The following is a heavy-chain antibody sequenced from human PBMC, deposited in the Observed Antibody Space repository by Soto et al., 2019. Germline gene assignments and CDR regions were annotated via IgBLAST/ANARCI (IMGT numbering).Heavy chain of an antibody. J-gene: IGHJ6*02. V-gene: IGHV3-30*18. CDR1: GFSFDAYG. D-gene: IGHD4-4*01. Sequence: GGSLRLSCAGSGFSFDAYGMHWVRQAPGKGLEWLTTVSFDSKNKYYIDSVEGRFTISRDNSKNMLFLQMNSLRHEDTAVYYCAKESVETSYSYYGMDVWGPGTAVTVSS. CDR2: VSFDSKNK. CDR3: AKESVETSYSYYGMDV.